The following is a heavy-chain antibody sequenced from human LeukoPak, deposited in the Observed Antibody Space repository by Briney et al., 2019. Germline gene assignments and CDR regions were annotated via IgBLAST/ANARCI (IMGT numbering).Heavy chain of an antibody. CDR2: IYYSGST. CDR3: ARQRVTAMDYYGMDV. Sequence: SETLSLTCTVSGGSISSSSYYWGWIRQPPGKGLEWIGSIYYSGSTYYNPSLKSRVTISVDTSKNQFSLKLSSVTAADTAVYYCARQRVTAMDYYGMDVWGQGTTVTVSS. V-gene: IGHV4-39*07. CDR1: GGSISSSSYY. D-gene: IGHD2-21*02. J-gene: IGHJ6*02.